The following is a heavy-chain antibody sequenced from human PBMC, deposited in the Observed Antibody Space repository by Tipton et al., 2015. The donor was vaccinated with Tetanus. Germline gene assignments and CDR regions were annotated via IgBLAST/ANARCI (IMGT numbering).Heavy chain of an antibody. V-gene: IGHV4-59*01. CDR2: IYYSGDT. Sequence: LRLSCTVSGGSISSYYWSWVRQPPGKGLEWIGYIYYSGDTNYNPSLKSRVTISVDTSNNLFSLKLTSVTTADTAVYYCARSGGRRYAFDIWGQGAMVTVSS. CDR3: ARSGGRRYAFDI. J-gene: IGHJ3*02. CDR1: GGSISSYY. D-gene: IGHD3-16*01.